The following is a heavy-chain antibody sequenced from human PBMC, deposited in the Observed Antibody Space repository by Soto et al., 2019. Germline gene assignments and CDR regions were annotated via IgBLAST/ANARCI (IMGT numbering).Heavy chain of an antibody. Sequence: SETLPLTCAVSGGSISSGGYSWSWIRQPPGKGLEWIGYIYHSGSTYYNPSLKSRVTISVDRSKNQFSLKLSSVTAADTAVYYCARGRLDYWGQGTLVTVSS. D-gene: IGHD6-25*01. V-gene: IGHV4-30-2*01. CDR3: ARGRLDY. CDR2: IYHSGST. CDR1: GGSISSGGYS. J-gene: IGHJ4*02.